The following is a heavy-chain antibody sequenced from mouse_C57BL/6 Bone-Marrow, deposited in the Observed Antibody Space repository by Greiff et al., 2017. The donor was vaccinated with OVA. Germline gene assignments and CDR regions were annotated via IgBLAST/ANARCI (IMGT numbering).Heavy chain of an antibody. J-gene: IGHJ1*03. V-gene: IGHV1-81*01. CDR3: ARKDDYHWYFDV. CDR1: GYTFTSYG. D-gene: IGHD2-4*01. CDR2: IYPRSGNT. Sequence: QVQLQQSGAELARPGASVKLSCKASGYTFTSYGISWVKQRTGQGLEWIGEIYPRSGNTYYNEKFKGKATLTADKSSSTAYMELRSLTSEDSAVYFCARKDDYHWYFDVWGTGTTVTVSS.